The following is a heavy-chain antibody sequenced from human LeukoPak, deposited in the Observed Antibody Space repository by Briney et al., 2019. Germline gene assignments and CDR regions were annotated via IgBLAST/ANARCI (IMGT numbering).Heavy chain of an antibody. V-gene: IGHV3-53*01. CDR2: IYSGGST. Sequence: PGGSLRLSCAASGFTVSSNYMSWVRQAPGKGLEWVSVIYSGGSTYYADSVKGRFTISRDNSKNTLYLQMNSLRAEDTAVYYCARDSAKDYYYDSSGYYPRNYYYGMDVWGQGTTVTVSS. D-gene: IGHD3-22*01. CDR3: ARDSAKDYYYDSSGYYPRNYYYGMDV. CDR1: GFTVSSNY. J-gene: IGHJ6*02.